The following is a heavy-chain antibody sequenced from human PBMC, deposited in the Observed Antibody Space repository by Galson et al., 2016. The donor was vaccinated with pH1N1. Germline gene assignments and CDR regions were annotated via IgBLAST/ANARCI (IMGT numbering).Heavy chain of an antibody. CDR2: ISRMFGAP. Sequence: SVKVSCKASGGTFTIYAINWVRQAPGQGLEWMGGISRMFGAPSYAHHFQDRVTITTDDSTSTAYMELRSLRSEDTAVYYCARGGSYYDYWGQGTLVTVAS. V-gene: IGHV1-69*05. CDR3: ARGGSYYDY. J-gene: IGHJ4*02. CDR1: GGTFTIYA. D-gene: IGHD1-26*01.